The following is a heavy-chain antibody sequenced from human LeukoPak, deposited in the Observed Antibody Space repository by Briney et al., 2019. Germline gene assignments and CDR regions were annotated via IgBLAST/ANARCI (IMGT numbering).Heavy chain of an antibody. D-gene: IGHD5-12*01. CDR2: INHSGST. J-gene: IGHJ4*02. V-gene: IGHV4-34*01. CDR1: GGSFSGYC. CDR3: ARGLGEWLRFGRFDY. Sequence: SETLSLTCAVYGGSFSGYCWSWIRQPPGKGLEWIGEINHSGSTNYNPSLKSRVTISVDTPKNQFSLKLSSVTAADTAVYYCARGLGEWLRFGRFDYWGQGTLVTVSS.